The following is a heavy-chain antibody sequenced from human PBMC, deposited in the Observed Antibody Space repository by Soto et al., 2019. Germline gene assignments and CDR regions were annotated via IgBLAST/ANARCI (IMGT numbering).Heavy chain of an antibody. CDR3: ARPPMVRGVMNYYYSYMDV. J-gene: IGHJ6*03. V-gene: IGHV4-39*01. CDR1: GGSISSSSYY. D-gene: IGHD3-10*01. CDR2: IYYSGST. Sequence: QLQLQESGPGLVKPSETLSLTCTVSGGSISSSSYYWGWIRQPPGKGLEWIGSIYYSGSTYYNPSLTSRVPLSLHTSKNQFSLNLSSVTSADTAVYYCARPPMVRGVMNYYYSYMDVWGKGTTVTVSS.